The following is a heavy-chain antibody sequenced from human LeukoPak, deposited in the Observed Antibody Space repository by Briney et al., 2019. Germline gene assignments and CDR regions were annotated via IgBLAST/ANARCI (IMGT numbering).Heavy chain of an antibody. D-gene: IGHD3-3*01. CDR3: ARHAQRHYDFWSGYPISNWFDP. Sequence: SETLSLTCTVSGVSISSSNSYWGWIRQPPGKGLEWIGSIYYSGNTYYNASLKSQVSISIDTSKNQFSLRLTSVTAADTAVYYCARHAQRHYDFWSGYPISNWFDPWGQGTLVTVSS. V-gene: IGHV4-39*01. CDR1: GVSISSSNSY. CDR2: IYYSGNT. J-gene: IGHJ5*02.